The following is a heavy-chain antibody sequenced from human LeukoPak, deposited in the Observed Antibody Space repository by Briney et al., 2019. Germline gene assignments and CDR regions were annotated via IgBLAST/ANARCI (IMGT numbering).Heavy chain of an antibody. CDR2: INHSGST. CDR3: ARLGRGYSYGYGDY. V-gene: IGHV4-34*01. D-gene: IGHD5-18*01. J-gene: IGHJ4*02. CDR1: GGSFSGYY. Sequence: SETLSLTCAVYGGSFSGYYWSWIRQPPGKGLEWIGEINHSGSTNYNPSLKSRVTISVDTSKNQFSLKLSSVTAADTAVYYCARLGRGYSYGYGDYWGQGTLVTVPS.